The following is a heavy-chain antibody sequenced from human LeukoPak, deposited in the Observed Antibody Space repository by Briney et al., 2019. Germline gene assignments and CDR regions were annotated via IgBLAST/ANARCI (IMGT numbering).Heavy chain of an antibody. Sequence: GGSLRLSCAASGFTFSSYSMNWVRQAPGKGLEWVSSISSSSSYIYYADSVKGRFTISRDNAKNSLYLQMNSLRAEDTAVYYCARDSSGWYLRAFDIWGQGTMVTVSS. CDR3: ARDSSGWYLRAFDI. CDR2: ISSSSSYI. V-gene: IGHV3-21*01. D-gene: IGHD6-19*01. CDR1: GFTFSSYS. J-gene: IGHJ3*02.